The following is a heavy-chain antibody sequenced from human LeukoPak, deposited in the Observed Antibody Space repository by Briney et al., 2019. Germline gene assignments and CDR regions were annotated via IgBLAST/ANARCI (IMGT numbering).Heavy chain of an antibody. CDR1: GGSISSYY. V-gene: IGHV4-4*07. D-gene: IGHD1-26*01. CDR2: IYTSGST. CDR3: ARDRRELVYYYYYYMDV. Sequence: SETLSLTCTVSGGSISSYYWSWIRQPAGKGLEWIGRIYTSGSTNYNPSLKSRVTISVDTSKNQFSLKLSSVTAADTAVYYCARDRRELVYYYYYYMDVWGKGTTVTISS. J-gene: IGHJ6*03.